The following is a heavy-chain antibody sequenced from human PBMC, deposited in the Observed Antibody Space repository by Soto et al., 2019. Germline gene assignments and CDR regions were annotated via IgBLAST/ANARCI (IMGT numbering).Heavy chain of an antibody. D-gene: IGHD4-17*01. CDR2: IYPGDSDT. J-gene: IGHJ6*02. CDR1: GDSCTSYW. Sequence: PGESLQISCKGSGDSCTSYWVGWVRQMPGKGLEWMGIIYPGDSDTRYSPSFQGQVTISADKSISTAYLQWSSLKASDTAMYYCARLGGDYGDYSSSVYYYGMDVWGQGTTVPVSS. V-gene: IGHV5-51*01. CDR3: ARLGGDYGDYSSSVYYYGMDV.